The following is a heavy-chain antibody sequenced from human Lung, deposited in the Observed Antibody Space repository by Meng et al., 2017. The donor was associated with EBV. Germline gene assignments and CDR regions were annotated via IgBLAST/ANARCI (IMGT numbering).Heavy chain of an antibody. Sequence: QVKLVQSGSELKKPGASVKVACKASGYTFTRHAINWVRQAPGQGLEWMGWMNTKTGNPTYAQGFTGRFVFSLDTSVSTAYLQISSLKAEDTAMYYCARDDNGAPDYWGQGTLVTVSS. D-gene: IGHD1-14*01. J-gene: IGHJ4*02. CDR3: ARDDNGAPDY. CDR2: MNTKTGNP. CDR1: GYTFTRHA. V-gene: IGHV7-4-1*02.